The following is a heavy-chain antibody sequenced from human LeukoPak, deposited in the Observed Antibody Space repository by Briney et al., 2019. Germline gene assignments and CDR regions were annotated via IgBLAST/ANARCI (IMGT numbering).Heavy chain of an antibody. D-gene: IGHD5-24*01. CDR2: ISGSGGST. CDR1: GFTLSSYG. J-gene: IGHJ4*02. CDR3: AKDVVDGYNKAFDY. Sequence: GGTLRLSCAASGFTLSSYGMSWVRQAPGKGLEWVSAISGSGGSTYYADSVKGRFTISRDNSKNTLYLQMNSLRAEDTAVYYCAKDVVDGYNKAFDYWGQGTLVTVSS. V-gene: IGHV3-23*01.